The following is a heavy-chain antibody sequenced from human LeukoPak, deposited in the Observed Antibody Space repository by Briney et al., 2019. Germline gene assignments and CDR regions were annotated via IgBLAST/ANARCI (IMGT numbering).Heavy chain of an antibody. CDR3: ASFLGGFSSFH. Sequence: PGGSLTLSCAASGLNVSSNYMRWVRQAPGKGLEGGAVIFSGGSTYYVDSVKGRFTTSRDNSKNTLYLQMNSLTAEDTGVYYCASFLGGFSSFHWGQGTLVAVSS. V-gene: IGHV3-66*02. CDR2: IFSGGST. D-gene: IGHD2-15*01. J-gene: IGHJ4*02. CDR1: GLNVSSNY.